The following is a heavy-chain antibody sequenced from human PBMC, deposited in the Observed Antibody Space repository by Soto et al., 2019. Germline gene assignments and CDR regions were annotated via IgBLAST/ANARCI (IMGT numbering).Heavy chain of an antibody. Sequence: SETLSLTCAVPGGSISSSNWWRWVRQPPGNGLEWIGEIYHSGSTNYNPSLKSRVTISVDKSKKQFSLKLSSVTAADTAEYYCARTVDCELYYYGMDVWGQGATVTVSS. CDR3: ARTVDCELYYYGMDV. J-gene: IGHJ6*02. V-gene: IGHV4-4*02. CDR2: IYHSGST. CDR1: GGSISSSNW. D-gene: IGHD3-9*01.